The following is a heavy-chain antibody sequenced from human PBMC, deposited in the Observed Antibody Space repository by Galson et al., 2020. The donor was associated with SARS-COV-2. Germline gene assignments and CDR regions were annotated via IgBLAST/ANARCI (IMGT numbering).Heavy chain of an antibody. CDR2: SYHAGST. Sequence: SETLSLTCAVSGGSISSGDYSWSWIRQPPGKGLEWIGSSYHAGSTYYNPALQSRVTISVDRSKNQFPLKLSSVTAADTAVYYCARFFFPIAAAGKGGWYFDLWGRGTLVTVSS. V-gene: IGHV4-30-2*01. D-gene: IGHD6-13*01. J-gene: IGHJ2*01. CDR3: ARFFFPIAAAGKGGWYFDL. CDR1: GGSISSGDYS.